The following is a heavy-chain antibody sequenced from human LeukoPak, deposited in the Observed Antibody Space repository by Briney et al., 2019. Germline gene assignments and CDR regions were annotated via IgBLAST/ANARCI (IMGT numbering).Heavy chain of an antibody. CDR3: TRAGSGSSYDS. CDR2: INSDGTST. D-gene: IGHD3-10*01. V-gene: IGHV3-74*01. J-gene: IGHJ4*02. Sequence: QPGGSLRLSCAASGFALRTYWMHWVRQAPGKGLVWVSLINSDGTSTIYADSVKGRFTISRDTAKNTLYLEMNRLRADDTAVYYCTRAGSGSSYDSWGQGTLVTVSS. CDR1: GFALRTYW.